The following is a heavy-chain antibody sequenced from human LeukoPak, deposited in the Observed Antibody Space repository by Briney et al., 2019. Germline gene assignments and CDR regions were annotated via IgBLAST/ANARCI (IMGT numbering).Heavy chain of an antibody. CDR2: IWYDGSIK. CDR3: AKVRYFDWLFLDY. J-gene: IGHJ4*02. CDR1: GFTFSGYG. Sequence: GGSLRLSCAASGFTFSGYGMHWVRQAPGKGLEWVAFIWYDGSIKHYADSVKGRFTISRDNSKNTLYLQMNSLRAEDTAVYYCAKVRYFDWLFLDYWGQGTLVTVSS. D-gene: IGHD3-9*01. V-gene: IGHV3-30*02.